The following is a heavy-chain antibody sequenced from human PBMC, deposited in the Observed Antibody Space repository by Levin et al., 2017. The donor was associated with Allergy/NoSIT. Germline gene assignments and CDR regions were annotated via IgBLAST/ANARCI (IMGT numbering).Heavy chain of an antibody. CDR1: GGSLNSANW. J-gene: IGHJ4*02. V-gene: IGHV4-4*02. CDR2: IYHSGRT. CDR3: ARDRRNPGH. D-gene: IGHD2/OR15-2a*01. Sequence: PSQTLSLTCAVSGGSLNSANWWSWLRQPPGKGLEWIGEIYHSGRTNYNPSLKSRVTMSVDNSKNQFSLNLSSVTAADTAVYYCARDRRNPGHWGQGALVTVSS.